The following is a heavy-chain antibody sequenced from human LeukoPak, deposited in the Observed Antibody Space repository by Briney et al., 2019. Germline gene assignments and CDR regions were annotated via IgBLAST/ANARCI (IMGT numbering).Heavy chain of an antibody. Sequence: PGGSLRLSCAASGFTFSSYGMHWVRQAPGKGLEWVAFIRYDGSNKYYADSVKGRFTISRDNSKNTLYLQMNGLRAEDTAVYYCAKALRGIVVPSDYYMDVWGKGTTVTVSS. CDR3: AKALRGIVVPSDYYMDV. CDR1: GFTFSSYG. D-gene: IGHD2-2*01. V-gene: IGHV3-30*02. CDR2: IRYDGSNK. J-gene: IGHJ6*03.